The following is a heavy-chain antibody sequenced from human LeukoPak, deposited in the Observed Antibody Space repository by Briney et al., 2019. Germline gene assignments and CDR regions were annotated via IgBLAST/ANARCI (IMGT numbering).Heavy chain of an antibody. Sequence: PGGSLRLSCAASGFIFSSYGMHWVRQAPGKGLEWVAVIWYDGSNKYYADSVKGRFTISRDNSKNTLYLQMNSLRAEDTAVYYCARDRGYCSGGSCYYGYFQHWGQGTLVTVSS. D-gene: IGHD2-15*01. CDR2: IWYDGSNK. J-gene: IGHJ1*01. CDR3: ARDRGYCSGGSCYYGYFQH. CDR1: GFIFSSYG. V-gene: IGHV3-33*01.